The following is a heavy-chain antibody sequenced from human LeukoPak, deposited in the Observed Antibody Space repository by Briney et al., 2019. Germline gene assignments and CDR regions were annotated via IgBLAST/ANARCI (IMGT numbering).Heavy chain of an antibody. V-gene: IGHV1-8*03. CDR1: GYTFTKYD. CDR3: ARGSIRGRWELTWYYYMDV. D-gene: IGHD1-26*01. Sequence: ASVNVSCKASGYTFTKYDINWVRQATGQGLEWMGWMNPNSGNTGYAQKFQGRVTITRNTSISTAYMELSSLRSEDTVVYRCARGSIRGRWELTWYYYMDVWGKGTTVTVSS. CDR2: MNPNSGNT. J-gene: IGHJ6*03.